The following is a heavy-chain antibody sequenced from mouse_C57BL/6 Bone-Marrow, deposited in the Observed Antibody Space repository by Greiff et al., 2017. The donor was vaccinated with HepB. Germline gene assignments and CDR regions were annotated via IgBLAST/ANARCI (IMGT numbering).Heavy chain of an antibody. J-gene: IGHJ2*01. CDR2: IYPRSGNT. CDR1: GYTFTSYG. Sequence: VQLQQSGAELARPGASVKLSCKASGYTFTSYGISWVKQRTGQGLEWIGEIYPRSGNTYYNEKFKGKATLTADKSSSTAYMELRSLTSEDSAVYFCARKVGLYYGSSYVGYWGQGTTLTVSS. D-gene: IGHD1-1*01. CDR3: ARKVGLYYGSSYVGY. V-gene: IGHV1-81*01.